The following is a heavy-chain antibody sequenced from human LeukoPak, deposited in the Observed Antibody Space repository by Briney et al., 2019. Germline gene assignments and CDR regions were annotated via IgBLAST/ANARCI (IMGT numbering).Heavy chain of an antibody. Sequence: PGRCLRLSCAASGFTFSSYGMHWVRQAPGKGLEWVAVISYDGSNKYYADSVKGRFTISRDNSKNTLSLQMNSLRAEDTAVYYCAKTMTGYVWGSPNYWGQGTLVTVSS. CDR3: AKTMTGYVWGSPNY. D-gene: IGHD3-16*01. V-gene: IGHV3-30*18. CDR2: ISYDGSNK. CDR1: GFTFSSYG. J-gene: IGHJ4*02.